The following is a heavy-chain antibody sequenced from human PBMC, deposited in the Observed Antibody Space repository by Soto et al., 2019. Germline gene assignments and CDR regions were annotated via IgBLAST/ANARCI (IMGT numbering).Heavy chain of an antibody. Sequence: PSETLSLTGTVSGGSISNYFCSWIRQPPWKGLEWIGYIYYSGSTNYNPSLKSRVTISVDTSKNQFSLKLSSVTAADTAVYYCAREMYSRGYAPFDYFGQGTLVTVSS. J-gene: IGHJ4*02. CDR1: GGSISNYF. CDR3: AREMYSRGYAPFDY. D-gene: IGHD6-25*01. V-gene: IGHV4-59*01. CDR2: IYYSGST.